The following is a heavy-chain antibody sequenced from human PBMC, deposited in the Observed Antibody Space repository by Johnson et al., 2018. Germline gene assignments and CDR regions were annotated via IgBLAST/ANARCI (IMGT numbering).Heavy chain of an antibody. J-gene: IGHJ3*02. CDR1: GFTFSRYW. CDR2: LSSDGRTI. D-gene: IGHD5-18*01. CDR3: ARERGGSVSYGDAFDI. Sequence: VQLVESGGGSVQPGGSLRLSCVASGFTFSRYWMHWVRQAPGKGLVWVSRLSSDGRTIHYADSVKGRLTISRDNAKNTLCLQMNSLRADDTGVYYCARERGGSVSYGDAFDIWSQGTMVAVSS. V-gene: IGHV3-74*02.